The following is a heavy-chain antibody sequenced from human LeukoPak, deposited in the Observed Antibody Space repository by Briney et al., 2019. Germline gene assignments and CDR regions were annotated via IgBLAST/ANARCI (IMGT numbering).Heavy chain of an antibody. V-gene: IGHV3-48*01. CDR2: ISSGSRTI. D-gene: IGHD1-20*01. J-gene: IGHJ4*02. CDR3: GGQSITGHPDFDY. Sequence: GGSMRLSCAASGFTFGSYSMNWVRQAQGKGLEWISYISSGSRTIYYADSVEGRFTVSRDNAKNSLYLQLRSLRAEDTAVYYCGGQSITGHPDFDYWGQGTLVTVSS. CDR1: GFTFGSYS.